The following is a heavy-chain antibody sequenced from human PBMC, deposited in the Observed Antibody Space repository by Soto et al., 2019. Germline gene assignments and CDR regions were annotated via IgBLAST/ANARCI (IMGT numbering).Heavy chain of an antibody. CDR3: AKAYSNSWPNDWFDP. CDR1: GFTFSSYA. J-gene: IGHJ5*02. D-gene: IGHD6-13*01. Sequence: EVQLLESGGGWLQPGGSLRLSCAASGFTFSSYAMNWVRQAPGKGLEWVSGITGSGAGLYYSDSVKGRFTISRDNSKNTLYLQMNSLRADDTAVYYCAKAYSNSWPNDWFDPWGQGTLVTVSS. V-gene: IGHV3-23*01. CDR2: ITGSGAGL.